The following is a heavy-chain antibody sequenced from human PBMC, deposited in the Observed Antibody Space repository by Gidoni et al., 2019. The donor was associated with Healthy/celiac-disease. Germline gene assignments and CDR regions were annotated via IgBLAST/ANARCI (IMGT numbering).Heavy chain of an antibody. CDR1: GFTFSSYS. V-gene: IGHV3-21*01. D-gene: IGHD3-22*01. CDR3: AISYYDSFEEV. J-gene: IGHJ3*01. CDR2: ISSSSSYI. Sequence: EVQLVESGGGLVKPGGSLSLSCSASGFTFSSYSMNWVRQAPGKGLGWVSSISSSSSYIYYADSVKGRFTISRDNAKNSLYLQMNSLRAEDTAVYYCAISYYDSFEEVWGQGTMVTVSS.